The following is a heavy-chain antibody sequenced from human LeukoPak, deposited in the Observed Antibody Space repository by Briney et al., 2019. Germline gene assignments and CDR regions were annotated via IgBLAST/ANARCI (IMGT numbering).Heavy chain of an antibody. CDR2: IWSDGSNR. CDR3: ARDAQRGFDYSNSLEY. D-gene: IGHD4-11*01. V-gene: IGHV3-33*01. J-gene: IGHJ4*01. Sequence: GGSLRLSCAASGFFFSHYGMHWVRQAPGKGLEWVAVIWSDGSNRFYAGSVKGRFTISRDNSQNTVFLQMNSLRAGDTAMYYCARDAQRGFDYSNSLEYWGHGTLVTVSS. CDR1: GFFFSHYG.